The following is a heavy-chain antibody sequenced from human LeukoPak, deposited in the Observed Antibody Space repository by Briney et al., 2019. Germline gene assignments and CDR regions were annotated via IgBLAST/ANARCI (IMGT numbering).Heavy chain of an antibody. CDR1: GGSFSGYY. CDR2: INHSGST. D-gene: IGHD2-15*01. Sequence: SETLSLTCAVYGGSFSGYYWSWIRQPPGKGLEWIGEINHSGSTNYNPSLKSRVTISVDTSKNQFSLKLSPVTAADTAVYYCARDPDPWSGGIWGQGTTVTVSS. V-gene: IGHV4-34*01. J-gene: IGHJ6*02. CDR3: ARDPDPWSGGI.